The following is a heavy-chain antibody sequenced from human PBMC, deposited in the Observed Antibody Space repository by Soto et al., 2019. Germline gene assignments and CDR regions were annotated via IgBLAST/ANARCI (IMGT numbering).Heavy chain of an antibody. CDR1: GFTFSSYA. CDR3: ARSPGYGLYYFDY. J-gene: IGHJ4*02. CDR2: ISYGGSNK. D-gene: IGHD2-8*01. V-gene: IGHV3-30-3*01. Sequence: QVQLVESGGGVVQPGRSLRLSCAASGFTFSSYAMHWVRQAPGKGLEWVAVISYGGSNKYYADSVKGRFTISRDNSKNTLYLQMNSLRAEDTAVYYCARSPGYGLYYFDYWGQGTLVTVSS.